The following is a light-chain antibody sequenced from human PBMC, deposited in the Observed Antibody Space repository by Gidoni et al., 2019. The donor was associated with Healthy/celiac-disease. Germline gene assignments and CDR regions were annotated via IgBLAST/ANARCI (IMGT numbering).Light chain of an antibody. J-gene: IGKJ3*01. Sequence: DIVMTQPPDSLAVSLGDRATINCKSSQSVLYSSNNKNYLAWYQQKPGQPPQLLIYWASTRESGVPDRFSGSGSGTDFTLTISILQAEDVAVYYCQQYYSTPLTFGPGTKVNIK. CDR2: WAS. CDR3: QQYYSTPLT. V-gene: IGKV4-1*01. CDR1: QSVLYSSNNKNY.